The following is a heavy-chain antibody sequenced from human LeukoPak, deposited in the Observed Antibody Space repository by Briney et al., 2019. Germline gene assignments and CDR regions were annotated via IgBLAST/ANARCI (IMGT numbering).Heavy chain of an antibody. J-gene: IGHJ6*04. D-gene: IGHD3-10*01. CDR2: ISSNSGTI. CDR3: AKDIGFGITMLRGMDA. V-gene: IGHV3-9*01. Sequence: PGGSLRLSCAASGFTFDDYAMHWVRQAPGKGLEWVSGISSNSGTIGYADSVKGRFTISRDNAKNSLFLQMKSLRAEDTALYYCAKDIGFGITMLRGMDAWGIGTTVTISS. CDR1: GFTFDDYA.